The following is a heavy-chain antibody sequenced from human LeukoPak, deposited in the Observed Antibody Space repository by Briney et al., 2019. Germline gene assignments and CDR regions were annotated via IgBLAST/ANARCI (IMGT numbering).Heavy chain of an antibody. CDR3: AGVYSGYDSVSY. Sequence: SETLSLTCTVSGGSISSYYWSWIRQPPGKGLEWIGYIYYSGGSNYNPSLKSRVTISVDTSKNQFSLKLSSVTAADTAVYYCAGVYSGYDSVSYWGQGTLVTVSS. CDR2: IYYSGGS. D-gene: IGHD5-12*01. J-gene: IGHJ4*02. CDR1: GGSISSYY. V-gene: IGHV4-59*01.